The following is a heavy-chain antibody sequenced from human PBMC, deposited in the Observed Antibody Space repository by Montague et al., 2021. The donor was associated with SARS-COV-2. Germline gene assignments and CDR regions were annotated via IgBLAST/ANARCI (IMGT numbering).Heavy chain of an antibody. CDR2: SEAT. Sequence: SEATYYHPSLKIRLTISVDTSKNHFSLKLTSVTASDSAVYYCARPIHDNSPHRAFDVWGEGTMVTVS. D-gene: IGHD3-22*01. J-gene: IGHJ3*01. CDR3: ARPIHDNSPHRAFDV. V-gene: IGHV4-39*02.